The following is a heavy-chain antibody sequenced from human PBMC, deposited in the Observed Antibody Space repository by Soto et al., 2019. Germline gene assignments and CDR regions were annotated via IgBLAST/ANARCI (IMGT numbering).Heavy chain of an antibody. D-gene: IGHD3-10*01. V-gene: IGHV4-39*01. Sequence: QLQLQESGPGLVKPSETLSLTCTVSGGSISSSSYYWGWIRQPPGKGLEWIGSIYYSGSTYYNPSLKSRVTISVDTSKNQFSLKLSSVTAADTAVYYCASPITMVRGVKENYYYYMDVWGKGTTVTVSS. CDR1: GGSISSSSYY. CDR3: ASPITMVRGVKENYYYYMDV. CDR2: IYYSGST. J-gene: IGHJ6*03.